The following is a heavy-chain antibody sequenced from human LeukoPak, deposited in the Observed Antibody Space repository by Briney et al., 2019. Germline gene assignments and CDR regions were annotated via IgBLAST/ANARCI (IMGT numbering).Heavy chain of an antibody. D-gene: IGHD3-10*01. V-gene: IGHV4-61*02. Sequence: SQTLSLTCTVSGGSISSGSYYWSWIRQPAGQGLEWIGRIYTSGSTNYNPSLKRRVTISVDTSKNQFSLKLSSVTAADTAVYYCAREPPNYYGSGGFDYWGQGTLVTVSS. J-gene: IGHJ4*02. CDR1: GGSISSGSYY. CDR3: AREPPNYYGSGGFDY. CDR2: IYTSGST.